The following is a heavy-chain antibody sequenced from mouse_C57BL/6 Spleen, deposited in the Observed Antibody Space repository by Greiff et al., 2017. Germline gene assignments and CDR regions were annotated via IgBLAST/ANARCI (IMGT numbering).Heavy chain of an antibody. CDR3: ASEPYSNYELDWYFDV. CDR2: INPNNGGT. J-gene: IGHJ1*03. D-gene: IGHD2-5*01. Sequence: EVQLQQSGPELVKPGASVKISCKASGYTFTDYNMNWVKQSHGKSLAWIGDINPNNGGTSYNQKFKGKATLTVDKSSSTAYMELRSLTSEDSAVYYCASEPYSNYELDWYFDVWGTGTTVTVSS. V-gene: IGHV1-26*01. CDR1: GYTFTDYN.